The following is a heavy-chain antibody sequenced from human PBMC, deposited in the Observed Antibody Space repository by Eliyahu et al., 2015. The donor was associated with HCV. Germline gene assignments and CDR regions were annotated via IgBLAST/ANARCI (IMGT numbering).Heavy chain of an antibody. V-gene: IGHV4-61*02. Sequence: HLQESGPRLVRPSETLSLTCTVSGGSISGGTSHWGWIRQSAGKSLEWIGRIYTSGSTNYNPXLRSRVTISMDKAKNQISLKMTSVTAADSAVYYCARDPGYDHRGHHQGSPDKWGQGTLVSVSS. CDR2: IYTSGST. D-gene: IGHD2-15*01. J-gene: IGHJ4*02. CDR1: GGSISGGTSH. CDR3: ARDPGYDHRGHHQGSPDK.